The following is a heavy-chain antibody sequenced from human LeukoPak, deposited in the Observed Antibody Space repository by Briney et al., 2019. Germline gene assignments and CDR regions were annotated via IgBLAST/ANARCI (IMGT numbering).Heavy chain of an antibody. J-gene: IGHJ4*02. CDR2: IYTSGST. Sequence: SETLTLTCVVYGGSFSGYYWSWIRQPAGKGLEWIGRIYTSGSTNYNPSLKSRVTMSVDTSKNQFSLKLSSVTAADTAVYYCARDNENFDYWGQGTLVTVSS. D-gene: IGHD1-1*01. CDR3: ARDNENFDY. CDR1: GGSFSGYY. V-gene: IGHV4-4*07.